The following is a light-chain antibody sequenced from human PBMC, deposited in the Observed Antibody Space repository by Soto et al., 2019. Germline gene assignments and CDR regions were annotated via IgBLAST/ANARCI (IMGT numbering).Light chain of an antibody. CDR3: QQYNTYPGT. CDR2: DAS. Sequence: DIQMTQSPSTLSASVGDRVTITCRASQSISSWLAWYQQKPGKAPKPMVYDASSLGSGVPSRFSGSGSGKEFTLTISSLQPDDFATYYCQQYNTYPGTFGQGTKVEIK. V-gene: IGKV1-5*01. CDR1: QSISSW. J-gene: IGKJ1*01.